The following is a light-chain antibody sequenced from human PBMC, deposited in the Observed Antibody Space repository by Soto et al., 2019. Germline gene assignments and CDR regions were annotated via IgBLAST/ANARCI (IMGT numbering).Light chain of an antibody. V-gene: IGKV1-5*01. CDR3: QQYNAYPYT. CDR2: DVS. J-gene: IGKJ2*01. Sequence: DIRMTQSPSTLSASVGDRVTMTCRASQSITQWLAWFQQKPGKAPNLLIYDVSTLESGVPSRFSGSGSGTEFTLTISSLQPDDLGTYFCQQYNAYPYTFGQGTKVEIK. CDR1: QSITQW.